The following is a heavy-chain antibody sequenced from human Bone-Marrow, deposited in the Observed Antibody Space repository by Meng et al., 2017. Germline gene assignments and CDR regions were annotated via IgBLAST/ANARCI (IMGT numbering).Heavy chain of an antibody. D-gene: IGHD3-10*01. CDR1: GFTFSSYA. J-gene: IGHJ3*02. CDR3: AKDPHYYGSGSYPIAFDI. Sequence: GGSLRLSCAASGFTFSSYAMSWVRQAPGKGLEWVSTINYGRGDTYYADSVKGRFTISRDNSKNTLYLQMNSLRAEDTAVYYCAKDPHYYGSGSYPIAFDIWGQGTMVTVSS. V-gene: IGHV3-23*01. CDR2: INYGRGDT.